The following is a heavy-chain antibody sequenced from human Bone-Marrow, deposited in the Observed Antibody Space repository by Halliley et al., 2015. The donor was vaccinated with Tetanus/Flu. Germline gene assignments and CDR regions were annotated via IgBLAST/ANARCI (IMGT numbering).Heavy chain of an antibody. CDR3: ARDKSASARAFDI. CDR2: ISSSYT. Sequence: EWISYISSSYTNYADSVKGRFTISRDNAKNSLYLQMNSLRAEDTAVYYCARDKSASARAFDIWGQGTMVTVSS. V-gene: IGHV3-11*05. J-gene: IGHJ3*02. D-gene: IGHD6-25*01.